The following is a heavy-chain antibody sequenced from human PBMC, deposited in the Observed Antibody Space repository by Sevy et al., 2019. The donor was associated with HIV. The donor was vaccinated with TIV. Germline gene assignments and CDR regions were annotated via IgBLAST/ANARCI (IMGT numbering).Heavy chain of an antibody. D-gene: IGHD7-27*01. V-gene: IGHV3-7*03. J-gene: IGHJ6*03. Sequence: GGSLRLSCAASGFTFSSYWMSWVRQAPGKGLEWVANIKQDGSEKYYVDSVKGRFTISRDNAKNSLYLQMNSLRAEDTAVDYCARNWGYSYYYMDVWGKGTTVTVSS. CDR3: ARNWGYSYYYMDV. CDR2: IKQDGSEK. CDR1: GFTFSSYW.